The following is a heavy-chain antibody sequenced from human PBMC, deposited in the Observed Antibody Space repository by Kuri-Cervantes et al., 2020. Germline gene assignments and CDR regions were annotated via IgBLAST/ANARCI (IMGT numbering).Heavy chain of an antibody. Sequence: GESLKISCAASGFTFSSYAMHWVRQAPGKGLEWAAVISYDGSNKYYADSVKGRFTISRDNSKNTLYLQMNSLRAEDTAVYYCATYRGGGIGYYRLDYWGQGTLVTVSS. CDR1: GFTFSSYA. J-gene: IGHJ4*02. D-gene: IGHD3-22*01. V-gene: IGHV3-30-3*01. CDR2: ISYDGSNK. CDR3: ATYRGGGIGYYRLDY.